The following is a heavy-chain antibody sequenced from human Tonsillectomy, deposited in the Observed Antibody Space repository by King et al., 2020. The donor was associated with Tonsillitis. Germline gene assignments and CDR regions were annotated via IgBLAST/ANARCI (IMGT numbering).Heavy chain of an antibody. D-gene: IGHD3-9*01. Sequence: LQLQESGPGLVKPSETLSLICTVSGGSMFTTDYYWGWIRQPPGKGLEWIGSAFYSGEAYYNTSRKSRVTISVDTSKSQFSLKMSSMTAADTAVYYCARQGERGYDILTGYPIEYWGQGTLVTVSS. CDR2: AFYSGEA. CDR3: ARQGERGYDILTGYPIEY. V-gene: IGHV4-39*01. CDR1: GGSMFTTDYY. J-gene: IGHJ4*02.